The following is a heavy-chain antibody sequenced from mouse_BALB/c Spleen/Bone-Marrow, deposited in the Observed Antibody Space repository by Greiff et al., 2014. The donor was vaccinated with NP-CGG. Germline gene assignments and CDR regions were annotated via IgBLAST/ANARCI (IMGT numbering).Heavy chain of an antibody. CDR2: INPSNDTP. CDR1: GYTFTNYF. Sequence: VQLQQSXAELVKPGASVKLSCRVSGYTFTNYFVYWVKQRPGQGLEWIGEINPSNDTPNFNEKFKSKATLTVDKSSSTAYMQLSSLTSEDSAVYYCTRSGYYGYGWYFDVWGAGTTVTVSS. V-gene: IGHV1S81*02. CDR3: TRSGYYGYGWYFDV. D-gene: IGHD1-2*01. J-gene: IGHJ1*01.